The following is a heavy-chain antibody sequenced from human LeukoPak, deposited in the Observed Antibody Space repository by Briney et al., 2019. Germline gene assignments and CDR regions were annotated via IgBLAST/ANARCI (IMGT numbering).Heavy chain of an antibody. CDR1: GFTFSSYW. J-gene: IGHJ4*02. Sequence: GGSLRLSCAASGFTFSSYWMHWVRQAPGKGLVWASRINSDGSSTSYADSVRGRFTISRDNAKNTLYLQMNSLRVEDTAVYYCARALYYFDNWGQGTLVTVSS. V-gene: IGHV3-74*01. CDR2: INSDGSST. CDR3: ARALYYFDN.